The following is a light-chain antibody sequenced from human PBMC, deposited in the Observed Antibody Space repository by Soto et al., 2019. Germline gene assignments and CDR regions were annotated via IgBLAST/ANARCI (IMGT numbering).Light chain of an antibody. CDR2: AAS. V-gene: IGKV1-39*01. CDR3: QQTYTTRALT. Sequence: DIQMTQSPTSPSASVGDRVTITCRASQDINSYLNWYQHKPGKSPKLLIYAASSLQSGVPSRFSGSESGTDFTLTINSLQPDDSAIYYCQQTYTTRALTFGGGTKVDIK. CDR1: QDINSY. J-gene: IGKJ4*01.